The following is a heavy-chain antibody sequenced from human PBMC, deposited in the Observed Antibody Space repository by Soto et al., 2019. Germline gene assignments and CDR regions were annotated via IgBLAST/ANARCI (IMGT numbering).Heavy chain of an antibody. Sequence: QVQLVESGGGVVQPGRSVRLSCAASGFTFSHYAMHWVRQAPGKGLEWVAVISYNTNEKSYADFVKGRFTISRDNSKNTLDLQMNNVRPEDTAVYYCARHLNHNPMDVWGQGTTVTVSS. D-gene: IGHD3-3*02. J-gene: IGHJ6*02. V-gene: IGHV3-30-3*01. CDR1: GFTFSHYA. CDR3: ARHLNHNPMDV. CDR2: ISYNTNEK.